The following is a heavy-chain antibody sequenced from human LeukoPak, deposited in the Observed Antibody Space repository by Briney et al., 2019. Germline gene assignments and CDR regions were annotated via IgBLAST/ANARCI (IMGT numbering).Heavy chain of an antibody. CDR2: ISGSGGST. J-gene: IGHJ1*01. CDR3: AKTRYCSSTSCYPLARGFQH. V-gene: IGHV3-23*01. Sequence: GGSLRLSCAASGFTFSSYAMSWVRQAPGKGLEWVSAISGSGGSTYYADSVKGRFTISRDNSKNTLYLQMNSLRAEDTAVYYRAKTRYCSSTSCYPLARGFQHWGQGTLVTVSS. CDR1: GFTFSSYA. D-gene: IGHD2-2*01.